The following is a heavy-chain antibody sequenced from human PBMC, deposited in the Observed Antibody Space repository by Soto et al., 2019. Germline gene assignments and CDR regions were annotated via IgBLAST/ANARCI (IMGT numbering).Heavy chain of an antibody. CDR1: GYTFTIYG. CDR3: ARALGYSRYARMDV. CDR2: ISPDNGNT. V-gene: IGHV1-18*01. D-gene: IGHD5-12*01. J-gene: IGHJ6*02. Sequence: ASVKVSCKASGYTFTIYGINWVRQAPGQGLEWMGWISPDNGNTNYAQKLQGRVTMTTDTSTSTAYMELRSLRSDDTAVYYCARALGYSRYARMDVWGQGTTVTVSS.